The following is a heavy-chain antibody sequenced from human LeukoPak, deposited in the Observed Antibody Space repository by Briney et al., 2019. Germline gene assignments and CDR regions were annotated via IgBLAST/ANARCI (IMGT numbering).Heavy chain of an antibody. Sequence: SQTLSLTCTVSGGSISRADYYWSWIRQPPGKGPEWIGYIYYSGSTYYNPSLKSRVTISVDTSKNQFSLKLSSVTAADTAVYYCARDRTAMVTPAYYMDVWGKGTTVTVSS. CDR3: ARDRTAMVTPAYYMDV. J-gene: IGHJ6*03. V-gene: IGHV4-30-4*08. CDR1: GGSISRADYY. CDR2: IYYSGST. D-gene: IGHD5-18*01.